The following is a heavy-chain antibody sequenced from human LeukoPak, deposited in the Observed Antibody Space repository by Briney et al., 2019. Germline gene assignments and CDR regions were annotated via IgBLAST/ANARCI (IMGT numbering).Heavy chain of an antibody. D-gene: IGHD2-15*01. Sequence: GESLKISCKGSGYSFTSYWIGWVRQMPGKGLGWMGIIYPGASDTRYSPSFQGQVTISADKYTSTGYLQWNSLMVSDTSMYYCATLRLWGVVAADFDYWGQGTLVTVSS. CDR3: ATLRLWGVVAADFDY. V-gene: IGHV5-51*01. CDR1: GYSFTSYW. CDR2: IYPGASDT. J-gene: IGHJ4*02.